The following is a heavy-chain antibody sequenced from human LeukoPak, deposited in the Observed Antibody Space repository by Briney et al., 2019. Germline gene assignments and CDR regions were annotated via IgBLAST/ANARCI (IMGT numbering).Heavy chain of an antibody. Sequence: SETLSLTCTVYGGSFSTYYWSWIRQPPGKGLEWIGEMNHSGSSNYNPSLKSRVSISVDMSKNQFSLKLTSVTAADTAVYYCARWVGRAQTSGYYGMDVWGKGTTVTVSS. CDR3: ARWVGRAQTSGYYGMDV. J-gene: IGHJ6*04. CDR2: MNHSGSS. D-gene: IGHD3-10*01. CDR1: GGSFSTYY. V-gene: IGHV4-34*01.